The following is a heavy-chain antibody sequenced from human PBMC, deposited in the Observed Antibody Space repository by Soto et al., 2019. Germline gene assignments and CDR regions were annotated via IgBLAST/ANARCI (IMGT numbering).Heavy chain of an antibody. CDR2: IKSTGDDT. Sequence: ASVKVSCKASGFTFTGYYIPWVRQVTGEGLEWMGWIKSTGDDTKYAQKFQDRVTMTRDTSMNTVYMEVSSLRSDDTAVYYCARDQRTYGEPPFDYWGQGTMVTVSS. D-gene: IGHD2-8*01. V-gene: IGHV1-2*02. CDR3: ARDQRTYGEPPFDY. CDR1: GFTFTGYY. J-gene: IGHJ4*02.